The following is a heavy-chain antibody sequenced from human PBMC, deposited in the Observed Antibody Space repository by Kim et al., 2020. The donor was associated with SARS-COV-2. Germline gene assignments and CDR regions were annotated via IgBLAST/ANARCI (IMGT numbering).Heavy chain of an antibody. J-gene: IGHJ6*02. CDR3: ARLTRHYYYGMDV. Sequence: YIPSLESRVTMSVDTSKNQFSLKLSSVTAADTAVYYCARLTRHYYYGMDVWGQGTTVTVSS. V-gene: IGHV4-4*07. D-gene: IGHD7-27*01.